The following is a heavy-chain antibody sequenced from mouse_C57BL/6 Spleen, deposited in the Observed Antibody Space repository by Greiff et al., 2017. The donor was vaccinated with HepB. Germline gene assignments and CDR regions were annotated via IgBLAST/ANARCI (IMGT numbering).Heavy chain of an antibody. CDR1: GYTFTSYW. CDR2: INPSHGGT. V-gene: IGHV1-53*01. CDR3: ARLDIGGSSRAD. Sequence: VPLQQPGTALVKPGASVKLSCPASGYTFTSYWMHWVKQRPGQGLEWIGNINPSHGGTHYHEKFKSKATLTVDKSSSTAYMQLRSLTSEDSAVDYWARLDIGGSSRADWGQGTLVSVS. D-gene: IGHD1-1*01. J-gene: IGHJ3*01.